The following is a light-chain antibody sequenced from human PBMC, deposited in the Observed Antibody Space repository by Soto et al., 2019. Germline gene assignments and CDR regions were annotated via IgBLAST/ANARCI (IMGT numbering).Light chain of an antibody. Sequence: QSFLTQPPSASGTPGQRVAIACSGSTSNIGSNTVSWYQQLPGTAPKLLIYSDNQRPSGVPDRFSGSKSGTSASLAISGLQSEDEADYYCAAWDDSLIYVFGTGTKVTVL. CDR1: TSNIGSNT. CDR3: AAWDDSLIYV. CDR2: SDN. V-gene: IGLV1-44*01. J-gene: IGLJ1*01.